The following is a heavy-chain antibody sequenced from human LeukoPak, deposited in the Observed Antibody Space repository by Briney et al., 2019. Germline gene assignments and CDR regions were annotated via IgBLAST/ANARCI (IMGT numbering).Heavy chain of an antibody. D-gene: IGHD1-1*01. Sequence: GGSLRLSCVVSGFTFSSFWMHWVRQAPGKGLVWVSRINSDGSSTTYADSVKGRFTISRDNAKNTVHLQMNSLRAEDTAVYYCARDVRYAIDYWGQGTLVTVSS. CDR3: ARDVRYAIDY. CDR1: GFTFSSFW. J-gene: IGHJ4*02. CDR2: INSDGSST. V-gene: IGHV3-74*03.